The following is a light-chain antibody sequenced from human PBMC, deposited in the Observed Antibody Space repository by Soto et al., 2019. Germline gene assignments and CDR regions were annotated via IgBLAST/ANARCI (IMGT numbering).Light chain of an antibody. Sequence: EIVLTQSPATLSLSPGERATLSCRASQSIGIYLAWYRQKAGQAPRLLIYGASNRATGIPARFSGSGSGTDFTLTITSLEPEDFAVYYCQQYNDWPRTFGQGTKVEIK. CDR2: GAS. V-gene: IGKV3-11*01. J-gene: IGKJ1*01. CDR1: QSIGIY. CDR3: QQYNDWPRT.